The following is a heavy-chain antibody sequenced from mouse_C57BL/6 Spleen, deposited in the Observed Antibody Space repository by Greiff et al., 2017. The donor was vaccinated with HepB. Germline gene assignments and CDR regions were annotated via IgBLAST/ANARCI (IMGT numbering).Heavy chain of an antibody. CDR1: GFTFSDYG. CDR2: ISSGSSTI. J-gene: IGHJ2*01. CDR3: ARNYYGSSPYYFDY. V-gene: IGHV5-17*01. D-gene: IGHD1-1*01. Sequence: EVKLLESGGGLVKPGGSLKLSCAASGFTFSDYGMHWVRQAPEKGLEWVAYISSGSSTIYYADTVKGRFTISRDNAKNTLCLQMTSLRSEDTAMYYCARNYYGSSPYYFDYWGQGTTLTVSS.